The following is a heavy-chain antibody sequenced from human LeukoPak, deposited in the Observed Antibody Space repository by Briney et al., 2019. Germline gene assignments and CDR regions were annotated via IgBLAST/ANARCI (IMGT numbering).Heavy chain of an antibody. Sequence: GGSLRLSCAASGFTFSSYWMSWVRQAPGKGLEWVAVIWYDGSTKYYADSVKGRFTISRDNSKNTLYLQINSLRAEDTAVYYCATFDYSSDYWGQGTLVTVSS. V-gene: IGHV3-33*08. D-gene: IGHD3-9*01. J-gene: IGHJ4*02. CDR2: IWYDGSTK. CDR3: ATFDYSSDY. CDR1: GFTFSSYW.